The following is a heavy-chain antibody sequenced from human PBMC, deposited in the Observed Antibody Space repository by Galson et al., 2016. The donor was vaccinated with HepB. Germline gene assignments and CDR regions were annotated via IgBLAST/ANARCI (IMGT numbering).Heavy chain of an antibody. D-gene: IGHD4-17*01. Sequence: ETLSLTCTVSGGSMSGYHWSWIRQPPGKGLEWIAYIYNSGSTNYNPSLKSRVTISLDTPKKQFSLKLSSVTAADTAVYYCARDRLPVGDYEWAYWGQGTLVTVAS. J-gene: IGHJ4*02. CDR2: IYNSGST. CDR1: GGSMSGYH. CDR3: ARDRLPVGDYEWAY. V-gene: IGHV4-59*01.